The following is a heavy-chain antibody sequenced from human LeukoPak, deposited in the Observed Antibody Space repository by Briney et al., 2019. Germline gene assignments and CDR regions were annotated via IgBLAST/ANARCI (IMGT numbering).Heavy chain of an antibody. D-gene: IGHD3-3*01. Sequence: ASVKVSCKASGYTFTSYRISWVRQAPGQGLEWMGWISGYNGNTNYAQKLQGRVTMTTDTSTSTAYMELRSLRSDDTAVYYCARLREIPVFGVVTKSTSYFDYWGQGTLVTVSS. CDR3: ARLREIPVFGVVTKSTSYFDY. CDR1: GYTFTSYR. J-gene: IGHJ4*02. V-gene: IGHV1-18*01. CDR2: ISGYNGNT.